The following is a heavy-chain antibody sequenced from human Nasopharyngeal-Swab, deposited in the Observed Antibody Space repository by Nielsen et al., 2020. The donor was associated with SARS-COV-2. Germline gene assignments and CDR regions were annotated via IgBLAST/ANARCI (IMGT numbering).Heavy chain of an antibody. V-gene: IGHV3-74*01. CDR1: GFTFSGYW. CDR2: INDPGSST. Sequence: GESLKISCAASGFTFSGYWMHWVRQAPGKGLVWVSSINDPGSSTNYADSVKGRFTISRDNAKNTLYLQMTSLRVEDTAVYYCARMGATYYVNVWGSFRYDYWGRGTLVTVSS. CDR3: ARMGATYYVNVWGSFRYDY. J-gene: IGHJ2*01. D-gene: IGHD3-16*02.